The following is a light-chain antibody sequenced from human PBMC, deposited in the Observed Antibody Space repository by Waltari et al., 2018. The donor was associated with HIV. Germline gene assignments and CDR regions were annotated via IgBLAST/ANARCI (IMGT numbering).Light chain of an antibody. CDR3: QHSYRTPPGT. CDR2: GAS. V-gene: IGKV1-39*01. J-gene: IGKJ1*01. CDR1: QIITSY. Sequence: DIQMTQSPSSLSASVGDRVTITCRASQIITSYLNWYQQKPGKAPKILIHGASSLQSGVPSRFNGSGSGTEFTLTINSLQPEDFATYYCQHSYRTPPGTFGQGTKVAIK.